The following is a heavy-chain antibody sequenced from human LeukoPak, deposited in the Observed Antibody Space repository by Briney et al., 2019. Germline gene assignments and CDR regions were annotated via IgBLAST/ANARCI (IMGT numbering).Heavy chain of an antibody. V-gene: IGHV1-69*05. CDR2: IIPIFVTA. J-gene: IGHJ6*03. CDR1: GGTFSSYA. CDR3: ARDPMNTAMVKEDYYYYMDV. Sequence: GASVKVSCKASGGTFSSYAISWVRQAPGQGLEWMGGIIPIFVTANYAQKFQGRVTITTDESTSTAYMELSSLRSEDTAVYYCARDPMNTAMVKEDYYYYMDVWGKGTTVTVSS. D-gene: IGHD5-18*01.